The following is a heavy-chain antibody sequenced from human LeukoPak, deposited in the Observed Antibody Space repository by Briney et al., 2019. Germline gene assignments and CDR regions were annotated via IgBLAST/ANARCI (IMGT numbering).Heavy chain of an antibody. CDR2: INPSGGST. V-gene: IGHV1-46*01. CDR1: GYTFTSYY. D-gene: IGHD3-22*01. Sequence: ASVKVSCKASGYTFTSYYMHWVRQAPGQGLEWMGIINPSGGSTSYAQKFQGRVTMTRDTSTSTVYMELSSLRSEDTAVYYCARAMTYYDSSGYYKDYYGMDVWGQGTTVTVSS. CDR3: ARAMTYYDSSGYYKDYYGMDV. J-gene: IGHJ6*02.